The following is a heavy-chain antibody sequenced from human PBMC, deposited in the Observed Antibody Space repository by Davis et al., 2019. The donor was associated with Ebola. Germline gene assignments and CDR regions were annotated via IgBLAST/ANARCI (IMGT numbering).Heavy chain of an antibody. CDR3: ARSLKGASVSTYYGMDV. Sequence: GESLKISCSASGFTFSAHTMHWVRQAPGKGLEWVSYISSSSSYTNYADSVKGRFTISRDNAKNTLYLQMNSLRAEDTAVYYCARSLKGASVSTYYGMDVWGQGTTVTVSS. CDR2: ISSSSSYT. J-gene: IGHJ6*02. V-gene: IGHV3-21*05. D-gene: IGHD3-16*02. CDR1: GFTFSAHT.